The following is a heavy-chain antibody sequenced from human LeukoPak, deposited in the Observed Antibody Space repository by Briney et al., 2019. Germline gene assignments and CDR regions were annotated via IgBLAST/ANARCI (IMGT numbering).Heavy chain of an antibody. Sequence: SETLSLTGTVSGVAINTYFWSWIRQPPGKGLEWIGYGYYKGITHYNPSLKSRVSISLDTSKNQFSLRLNAVTAAEPGVYYCASQLGGTTFHWGQGTLDTVSS. V-gene: IGHV4-59*08. CDR3: ASQLGGTTFH. J-gene: IGHJ4*02. CDR2: GYYKGIT. CDR1: GVAINTYF. D-gene: IGHD1/OR15-1a*01.